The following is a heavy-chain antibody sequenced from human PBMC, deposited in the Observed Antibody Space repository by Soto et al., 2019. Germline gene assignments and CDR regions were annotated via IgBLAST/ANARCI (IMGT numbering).Heavy chain of an antibody. Sequence: QVQLVQSGAEVKKPGSSVKVSCKASADTFTGYTVTWVRQSPGQGLEWVGRVIPILGASNFAQKFQGRVTISADKSADTAYMVLTGLTSEDTAVYYCARRRGSYYTNFDSWGQGTLVTLSS. CDR2: VIPILGAS. CDR3: ARRRGSYYTNFDS. V-gene: IGHV1-69*08. D-gene: IGHD3-10*01. CDR1: ADTFTGYT. J-gene: IGHJ4*02.